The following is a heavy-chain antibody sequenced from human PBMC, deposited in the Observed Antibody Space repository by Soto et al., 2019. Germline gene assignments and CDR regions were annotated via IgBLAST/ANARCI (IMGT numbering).Heavy chain of an antibody. CDR3: ARGGSSWLYYYYGMDV. CDR2: ISAYNGNT. CDR1: GYTFTSYG. J-gene: IGHJ6*02. V-gene: IGHV1-18*01. Sequence: ASVKVSCKASGYTFTSYGISWVRQAPGQGLEWMGWISAYNGNTNYAQKLQGRVTMTTDTSTSTAYMELRSLRSDDTAVYYCARGGSSWLYYYYGMDVWGQGTTVTVSS. D-gene: IGHD6-13*01.